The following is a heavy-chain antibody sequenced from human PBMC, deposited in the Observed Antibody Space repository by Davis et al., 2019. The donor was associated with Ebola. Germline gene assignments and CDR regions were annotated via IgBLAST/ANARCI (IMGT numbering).Heavy chain of an antibody. J-gene: IGHJ6*02. CDR2: IYYSGST. D-gene: IGHD3-3*01. CDR1: GGSISSGGHY. V-gene: IGHV4-31*03. Sequence: PSETLSLTCTVSGGSISSGGHYWSWIRQHPGKGLEWIGYIYYSGSTHYNPSLKSRVTISVDTSKKQFSLKVSSVTAADTAVYYCARSQGDDFWSGYHYGMDVWGQGTTVTVSS. CDR3: ARSQGDDFWSGYHYGMDV.